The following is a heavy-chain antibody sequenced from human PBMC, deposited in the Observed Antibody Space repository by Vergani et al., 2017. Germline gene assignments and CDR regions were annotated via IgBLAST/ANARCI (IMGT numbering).Heavy chain of an antibody. CDR2: ISIDGSIT. CDR3: GXDAFKGKPDVVDI. J-gene: IGHJ3*02. V-gene: IGHV3-30*03. CDR1: GFTFTNYD. Sequence: VQLLESGGGLEQPEKSLRLSCAASGFTFTNYDMHWVRQAPGKGLEWVAVISIDGSITHYGDSVKGRVTITRDNSKNTLYLQMTSLRGDDTAIYYCGXDAFKGKPDVVDIWGQGTMVTVSS.